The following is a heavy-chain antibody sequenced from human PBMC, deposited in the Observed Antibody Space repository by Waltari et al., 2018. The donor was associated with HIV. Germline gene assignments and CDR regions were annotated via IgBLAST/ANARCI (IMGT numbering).Heavy chain of an antibody. CDR2: ISSSSSYI. V-gene: IGHV3-21*01. D-gene: IGHD3-22*01. Sequence: EVQLVESGGGLVQPGVSLSLSVAASGLTFISFSMNWVRQAPGKGLEWVSSISSSSSYIYYADSVKGRFTISRDNAKNSLYLQMNSLRAEDTAVYYCARDDSSRVYFDYWGQGTLVTVSS. CDR1: GLTFISFS. CDR3: ARDDSSRVYFDY. J-gene: IGHJ4*02.